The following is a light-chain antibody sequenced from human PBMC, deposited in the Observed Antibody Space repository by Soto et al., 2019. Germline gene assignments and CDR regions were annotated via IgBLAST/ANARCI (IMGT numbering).Light chain of an antibody. Sequence: NFMLTQPHSVSESPGKTVIISCTRSSGSIASNYVQWYQQRPGSSPTTVIYEDNQRPSGVPDRFSGSIDSYSNSASLTIPGLETEDEADYYCQSYDATNQVFGGGTKVTVL. CDR2: EDN. J-gene: IGLJ3*02. CDR1: SGSIASNY. CDR3: QSYDATNQV. V-gene: IGLV6-57*01.